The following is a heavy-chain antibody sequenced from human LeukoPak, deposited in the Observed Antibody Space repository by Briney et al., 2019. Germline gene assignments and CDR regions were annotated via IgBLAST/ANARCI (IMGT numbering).Heavy chain of an antibody. CDR3: ARGAGRQQLDPRLDYYYGMDV. D-gene: IGHD6-13*01. Sequence: ASVKVSCKASGYTFTCYDIHWVRQAPGQGLGWMGWINLNSGGTNYAQKFQGRVTMTRDKSISTAYMELSRLRSDDTAVYYCARGAGRQQLDPRLDYYYGMDVWGQGTTVTVSS. V-gene: IGHV1-2*02. CDR1: GYTFTCYD. J-gene: IGHJ6*02. CDR2: INLNSGGT.